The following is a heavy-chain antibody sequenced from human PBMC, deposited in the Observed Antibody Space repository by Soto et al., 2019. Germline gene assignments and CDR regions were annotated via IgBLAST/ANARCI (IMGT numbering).Heavy chain of an antibody. CDR1: GVTFSSYA. Sequence: QVQLVQSGAEVKKPGSSVKVSCKAPGVTFSSYAISWVRQAPGQGLEWMGGLIPIFGTAKYAQKFQGRVTITADESTRTGYMELSSLRSEDTAVYYCARSQGGSSSLDIYYYYYYGMDVWGQGTTVTVSS. CDR3: ARSQGGSSSLDIYYYYYYGMDV. V-gene: IGHV1-69*01. D-gene: IGHD2-15*01. CDR2: LIPIFGTA. J-gene: IGHJ6*02.